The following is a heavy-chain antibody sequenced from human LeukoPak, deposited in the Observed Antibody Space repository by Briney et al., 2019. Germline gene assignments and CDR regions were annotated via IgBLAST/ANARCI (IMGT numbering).Heavy chain of an antibody. Sequence: GGSLRLSCAASGFTFSSHSMNWVRQAPGKGLEWVSYISGSSITIYCADSVKGRFTISRDNAKNSLYLQMSSLRAEDTAVYYCARGAPPDSWGQGTLVTVSS. CDR3: ARGAPPDS. J-gene: IGHJ4*02. CDR2: ISGSSITI. V-gene: IGHV3-48*01. CDR1: GFTFSSHS.